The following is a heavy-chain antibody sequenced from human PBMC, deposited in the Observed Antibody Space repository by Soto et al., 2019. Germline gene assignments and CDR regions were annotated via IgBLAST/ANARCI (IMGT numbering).Heavy chain of an antibody. V-gene: IGHV5-51*03. CDR1: GYSFTSYW. CDR3: AKLPGGYSRTSAVLKLKNFCYYMDV. D-gene: IGHD6-13*01. CDR2: IYPGDSDT. Sequence: EVQLVQSGAEVKKPGESLKISCKGSGYSFTSYWIGWVRQMPGKGLEWMGIIYPGDSDTRYSPSFPGQVTISADKSINTDYLQRSSLKASDTAMYYCAKLPGGYSRTSAVLKLKNFCYYMDVWGKGITFTGSS. J-gene: IGHJ6*03.